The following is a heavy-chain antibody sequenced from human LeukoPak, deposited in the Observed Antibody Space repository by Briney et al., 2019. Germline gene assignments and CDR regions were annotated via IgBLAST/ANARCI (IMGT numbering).Heavy chain of an antibody. CDR1: GFTVSSNY. CDR3: GKDMSPGGLDN. J-gene: IGHJ4*02. D-gene: IGHD3-10*01. CDR2: IYSGGST. Sequence: GGSLRLSCAASGFTVSSNYMSWVRQAPGKGLEWVSVIYSGGSTYYADSVKGRFTISRDNAKNSLYLQMNSLRAEDTALYYCGKDMSPGGLDNWGQGTLVTVSS. V-gene: IGHV3-53*05.